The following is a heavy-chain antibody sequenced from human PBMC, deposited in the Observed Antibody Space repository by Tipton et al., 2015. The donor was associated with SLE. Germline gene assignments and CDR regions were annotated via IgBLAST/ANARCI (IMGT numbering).Heavy chain of an antibody. CDR1: GFAVSSNH. Sequence: SLRLSCAASGFAVSSNHMSWVRQAPGKGLEWVSIIYSDDRTYFADSVKGRFTISRDNSKNTLYLQMNSLRAEDTAVYYCARALLPNYGMDVWGQGTTVTVSS. J-gene: IGHJ6*02. D-gene: IGHD3-22*01. V-gene: IGHV3-53*05. CDR2: IYSDDRT. CDR3: ARALLPNYGMDV.